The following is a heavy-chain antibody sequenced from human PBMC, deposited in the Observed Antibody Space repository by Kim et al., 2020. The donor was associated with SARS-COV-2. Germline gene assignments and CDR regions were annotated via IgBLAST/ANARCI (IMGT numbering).Heavy chain of an antibody. CDR3: AKDAATYGDYYYFDY. CDR2: ISYDGSNK. V-gene: IGHV3-30*18. D-gene: IGHD4-17*01. CDR1: GFTFSSYG. Sequence: GGSLRLSCAASGFTFSSYGMHWVRQAPGKGLEWVAVISYDGSNKYYADSVKGRFTISRDNSKNTLYLQMNSLRAEDTAVYYCAKDAATYGDYYYFDYWGQGTLVTVSS. J-gene: IGHJ4*02.